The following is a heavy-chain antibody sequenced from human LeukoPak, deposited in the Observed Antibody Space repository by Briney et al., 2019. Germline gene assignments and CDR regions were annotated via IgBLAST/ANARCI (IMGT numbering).Heavy chain of an antibody. Sequence: GGSLRLSCAASGFTFSSYGMHWVRQAPGKGLEWVSAISGSGGSTYYADSVKGRFTISRDNSKNTLYLQMNSLRAEDTAVYYCAKGQGYCSGGSCYVDYWGQGTLVTVSS. CDR1: GFTFSSYG. CDR2: ISGSGGST. V-gene: IGHV3-23*01. CDR3: AKGQGYCSGGSCYVDY. D-gene: IGHD2-15*01. J-gene: IGHJ4*02.